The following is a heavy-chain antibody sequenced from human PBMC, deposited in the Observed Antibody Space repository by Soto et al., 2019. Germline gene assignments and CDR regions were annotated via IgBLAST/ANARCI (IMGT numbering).Heavy chain of an antibody. Sequence: GGSLRLSCAASGFTFSSYAMSWVRQAPGKGLEWVSAINSDGSSTSYADSVKGRFTISRDNAKNTLYLQMNSLRAEDTAVYYCARGVSTYCSSTSCYEFDYWGQGTLVTVSS. CDR3: ARGVSTYCSSTSCYEFDY. J-gene: IGHJ4*02. CDR2: INSDGSST. V-gene: IGHV3-74*01. CDR1: GFTFSSYA. D-gene: IGHD2-2*01.